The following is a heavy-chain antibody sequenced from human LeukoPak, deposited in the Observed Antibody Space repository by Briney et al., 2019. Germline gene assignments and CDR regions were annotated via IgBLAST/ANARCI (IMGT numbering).Heavy chain of an antibody. D-gene: IGHD1-1*01. CDR1: GYTFTSHG. Sequence: ALVKVSCKASGYTFTSHGISWVRQAPGQGLEWMGWISAYNGNTNYAQKLQGRVTMTTDTSTSTAYMELRSLRSDDTAVYYCASQLDPRGAFDIWGQGTMVTVSS. V-gene: IGHV1-18*01. CDR2: ISAYNGNT. J-gene: IGHJ3*02. CDR3: ASQLDPRGAFDI.